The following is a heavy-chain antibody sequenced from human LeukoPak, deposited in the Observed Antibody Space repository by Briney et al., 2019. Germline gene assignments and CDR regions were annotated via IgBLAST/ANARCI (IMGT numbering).Heavy chain of an antibody. J-gene: IGHJ4*02. V-gene: IGHV3-66*01. CDR1: GFTVSSNY. CDR2: IYSGGST. CDR3: ASSYRLRYFDWLPAPIDY. D-gene: IGHD3-9*01. Sequence: GGSLRLSCAASGFTVSSNYMGWVRQAPGKGLEWVSFIYSGGSTYYADSVKGRFTISRDNSKNTLYLQMNSLRAEDTAVYYCASSYRLRYFDWLPAPIDYWGQGTLVTVSS.